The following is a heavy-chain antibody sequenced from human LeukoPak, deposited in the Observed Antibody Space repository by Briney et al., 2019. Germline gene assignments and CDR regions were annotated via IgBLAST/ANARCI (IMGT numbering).Heavy chain of an antibody. V-gene: IGHV4-59*08. D-gene: IGHD2-15*01. CDR2: VYYSGST. CDR1: GGSISSYY. J-gene: IGHJ1*01. Sequence: PSETLSLTCTVSGGSISSYYWSWIRQPPGKGLEWIGYVYYSGSTNYNPSLKSRVTMSVATSKNQFCLKLSSVTAADTAVYYCASLRYCSGGSCFPKYFQHWGQGTLVTVSS. CDR3: ASLRYCSGGSCFPKYFQH.